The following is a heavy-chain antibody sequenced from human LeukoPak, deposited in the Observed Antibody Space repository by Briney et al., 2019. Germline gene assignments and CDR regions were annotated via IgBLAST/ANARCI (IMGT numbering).Heavy chain of an antibody. Sequence: GGSLRLSCAASGFTVSSNYMSWVRQAPGKGLEWVSVIYSGGSTYYADSVKGRFTISRDNSKNTLYLQMNSLRVEDTAVYYCARHATSPDYFQHWGQGTLVTVSS. CDR3: ARHATSPDYFQH. J-gene: IGHJ1*01. CDR2: IYSGGST. V-gene: IGHV3-66*04. CDR1: GFTVSSNY. D-gene: IGHD2-2*01.